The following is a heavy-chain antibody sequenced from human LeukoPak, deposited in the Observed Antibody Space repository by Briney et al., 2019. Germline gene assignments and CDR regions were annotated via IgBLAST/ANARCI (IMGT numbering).Heavy chain of an antibody. V-gene: IGHV3-7*03. CDR1: GFTFSSYW. D-gene: IGHD4-17*01. J-gene: IGHJ4*02. CDR2: IKQDGSEK. Sequence: GGSLRLSCAASGFTFSSYWMSWVRQAPGKGLEWVANIKQDGSEKYYVDSVKGRFTISRDNAKNSLYLQMNSLRAEDTGVYYCARDLNAFRNTVTTWALGYWGQGTLVTVSS. CDR3: ARDLNAFRNTVTTWALGY.